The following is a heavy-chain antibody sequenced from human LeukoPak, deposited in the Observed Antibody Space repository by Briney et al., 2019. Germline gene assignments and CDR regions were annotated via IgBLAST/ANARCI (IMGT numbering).Heavy chain of an antibody. Sequence: LEILSLTCAVSGGSFSGYYWSWIRQPPGKGLEWSGEINHSGSTNYNPSLKSRVTISVGTSKNQFSLKLSSVTAADTAVYYCARGKPCRIAAAGPYYYGMDVWGQGTTVTVSS. D-gene: IGHD6-13*01. CDR1: GGSFSGYY. CDR2: INHSGST. J-gene: IGHJ6*02. V-gene: IGHV4-34*01. CDR3: ARGKPCRIAAAGPYYYGMDV.